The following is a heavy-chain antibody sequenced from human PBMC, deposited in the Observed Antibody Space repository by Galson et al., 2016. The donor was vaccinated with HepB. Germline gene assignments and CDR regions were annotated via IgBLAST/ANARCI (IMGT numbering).Heavy chain of an antibody. V-gene: IGHV3-30-3*01. CDR2: VSYDRSSE. D-gene: IGHD2-21*02. Sequence: SLRLSCAASGFSLSDYAMYWVRQAPGKGLQWVAVVSYDRSSEYYADPVKGRFSISRDNSKNTLYLQMNSLRAEDTAVYYFARGYKNGGDPQFDLWGQGTPVIVSS. CDR3: ARGYKNGGDPQFDL. J-gene: IGHJ4*02. CDR1: GFSLSDYA.